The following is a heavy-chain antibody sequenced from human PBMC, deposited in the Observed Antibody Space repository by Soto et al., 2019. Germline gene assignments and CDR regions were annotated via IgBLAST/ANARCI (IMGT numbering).Heavy chain of an antibody. D-gene: IGHD3-10*01. Sequence: GGSLRLSCAASGFTFSSYAMHWVRQAPGKGLEWVAVISYDGSNKYYADSVKGRFTISRDNSKNTLYLQMNGLRAEDTAVYYSAMDSYYYGSGSYDPRGGRDYYYGMDVWGQGTTVTVSS. V-gene: IGHV3-30-3*01. CDR3: AMDSYYYGSGSYDPRGGRDYYYGMDV. CDR1: GFTFSSYA. CDR2: ISYDGSNK. J-gene: IGHJ6*02.